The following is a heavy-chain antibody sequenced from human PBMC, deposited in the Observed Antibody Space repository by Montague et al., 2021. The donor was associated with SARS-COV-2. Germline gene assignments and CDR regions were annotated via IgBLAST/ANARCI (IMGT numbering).Heavy chain of an antibody. CDR1: GVSITSYY. Sequence: SETLSLTCSISGVSITSYYWSWVRQPAGKGLEWIGHIYASGSTNYSPSLKSRVRLSIDNPKNQFSLKLGSLTAADTAVYYCVRDGGNWYYFDYWGQGALVTVSP. CDR3: VRDGGNWYYFDY. V-gene: IGHV4-4*07. D-gene: IGHD3-16*01. J-gene: IGHJ4*02. CDR2: IYASGST.